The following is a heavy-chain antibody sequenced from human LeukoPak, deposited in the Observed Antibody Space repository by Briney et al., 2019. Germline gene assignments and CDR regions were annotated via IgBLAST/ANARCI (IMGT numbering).Heavy chain of an antibody. CDR1: GFTFSSYA. CDR3: AKEYSNDWYAFDI. Sequence: GGSLRLSCAASGFTFSSYAMHWVRQAPGKGLEWVAFIRYDGSNKYYADSVKGRFTISRDNSKNTLYLQMNSLRAEDTAVYYCAKEYSNDWYAFDIWGQGTMVTVSS. D-gene: IGHD6-13*01. V-gene: IGHV3-30*02. CDR2: IRYDGSNK. J-gene: IGHJ3*02.